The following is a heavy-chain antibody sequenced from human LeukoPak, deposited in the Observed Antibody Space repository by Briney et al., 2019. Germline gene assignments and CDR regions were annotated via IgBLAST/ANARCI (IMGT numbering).Heavy chain of an antibody. CDR3: ARDQDYGGNSVGFGY. CDR2: IYSSGNT. Sequence: SETLSLTCTVSGDSIRGSFWSWIRQPPGKGLEWIGYIYSSGNTNYNPSLKSRVTISVDTSKNQFSLKLSSVTAADTAVYYCARDQDYGGNSVGFGYWGQGTLVTVSS. D-gene: IGHD4-23*01. CDR1: GDSIRGSF. V-gene: IGHV4-59*01. J-gene: IGHJ4*02.